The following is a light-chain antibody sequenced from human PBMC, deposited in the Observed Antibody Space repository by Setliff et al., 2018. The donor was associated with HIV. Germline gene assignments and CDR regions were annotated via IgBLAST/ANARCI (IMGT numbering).Light chain of an antibody. V-gene: IGLV2-14*01. CDR2: EVS. J-gene: IGLJ1*01. Sequence: QSALTQPPSASGSPGQSVAISCTGTSSDVGGYNYVSWYQQYPGKAPKLMIYEVSKRPSGVSNRFSGSKSGNTASLTISGLQAEDEADYYCSSYTSSTTRVFGTGTKVTVL. CDR1: SSDVGGYNY. CDR3: SSYTSSTTRV.